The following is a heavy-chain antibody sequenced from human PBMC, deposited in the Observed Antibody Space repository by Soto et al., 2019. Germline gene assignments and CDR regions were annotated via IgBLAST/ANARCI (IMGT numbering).Heavy chain of an antibody. CDR1: GFTLSSYR. J-gene: IGHJ6*02. V-gene: IGHV3-33*01. Sequence: PGGSLTLSCAPSGFTLSSYRMHSVRQAPGKGLEWVAIIWFDGTNEYYADSVKGRFTISRDNSKNTVYLQMNSLRAEDTAVYYCARDQPLYGMDVWGQGTTVTVSS. CDR2: IWFDGTNE. CDR3: ARDQPLYGMDV.